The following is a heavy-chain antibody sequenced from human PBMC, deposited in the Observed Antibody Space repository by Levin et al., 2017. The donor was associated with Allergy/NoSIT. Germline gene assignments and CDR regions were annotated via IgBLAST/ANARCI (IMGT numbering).Heavy chain of an antibody. CDR2: ISSSGSTI. J-gene: IGHJ4*02. CDR3: ARQLGNFWSGYNYFDY. CDR1: GFTFSGYE. V-gene: IGHV3-48*03. D-gene: IGHD3-3*01. Sequence: SCAASGFTFSGYEMNWVRQAPGKGLEWVSYISSSGSTIYYADSVKGRFTISRDNAKNSLYLQMNSLRAEDTAVYYCARQLGNFWSGYNYFDYWGQGTLVTVSS.